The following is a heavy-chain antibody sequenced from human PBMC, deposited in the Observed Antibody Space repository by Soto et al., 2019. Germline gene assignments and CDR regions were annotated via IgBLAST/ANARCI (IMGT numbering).Heavy chain of an antibody. V-gene: IGHV3-53*01. D-gene: IGHD1-7*01. CDR3: ARSPYFGTECNSGYLDF. Sequence: EVQLVESGGGLIQPGGSLRLSCATSGFVVSRNYMHWVRQAPGKGLEWVAVMYSDGKTYYAESVKGRFTISRDNSKSTVFLHMKSLTAEDTAVYYCARSPYFGTECNSGYLDFWGQGSLVTVSS. CDR2: MYSDGKT. J-gene: IGHJ4*02. CDR1: GFVVSRNY.